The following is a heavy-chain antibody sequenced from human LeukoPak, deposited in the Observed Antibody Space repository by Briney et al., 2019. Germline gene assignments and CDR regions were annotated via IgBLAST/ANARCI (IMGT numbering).Heavy chain of an antibody. D-gene: IGHD3-16*01. J-gene: IGHJ1*01. V-gene: IGHV3-33*01. CDR1: GFTFRSYG. CDR3: ARDRHRLSDFVWFQH. CDR2: IWYDGSNK. Sequence: PGGSLRLSCVVSGFTFRSYGMHWVRQAPGKGLEWVAVIWYDGSNKYYTDSVKGRFTISRDNSNNTLYLQMNSLRADDTAVYYCARDRHRLSDFVWFQHWGQGTLVTVSS.